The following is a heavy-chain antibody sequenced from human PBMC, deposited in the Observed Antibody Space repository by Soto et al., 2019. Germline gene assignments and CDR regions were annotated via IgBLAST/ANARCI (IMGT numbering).Heavy chain of an antibody. Sequence: GESLKISCKGSGYSFTSYWIGWVRQMPGKGLEWMGIIYPVDSDTRYSPSFQGQVTISADKSISTAYLQWSSLKASDTAMYYCARSRRGAYSSGWYSPSGYYNYGIDVWGQGTKVTVSS. CDR2: IYPVDSDT. J-gene: IGHJ6*02. D-gene: IGHD6-19*01. CDR3: ARSRRGAYSSGWYSPSGYYNYGIDV. V-gene: IGHV5-51*01. CDR1: GYSFTSYW.